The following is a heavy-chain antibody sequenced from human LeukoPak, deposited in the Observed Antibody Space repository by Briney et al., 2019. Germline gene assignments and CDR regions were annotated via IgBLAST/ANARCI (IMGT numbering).Heavy chain of an antibody. Sequence: GGSLRLSCAASGFTFSSFSMNWVRQAPGTGLEWVANIKQDGSDRNYVTSVRGRFTISRDNAESSLFLQMNSLRAEDTAVYYCVRNLAVAGTSFDSWGQGTLVTVSS. D-gene: IGHD6-19*01. CDR3: VRNLAVAGTSFDS. V-gene: IGHV3-7*03. J-gene: IGHJ4*02. CDR1: GFTFSSFS. CDR2: IKQDGSDR.